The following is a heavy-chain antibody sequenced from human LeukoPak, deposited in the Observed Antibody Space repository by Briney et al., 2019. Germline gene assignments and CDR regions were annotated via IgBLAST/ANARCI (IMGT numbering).Heavy chain of an antibody. Sequence: PGRSLRLSCAAPGIPFSSFGMHWLRQAPGKGLEWVAFIWYDGSNKYYADSVKGRFTISRDNSKNTLYLQMNSLRAEDTAVYYCARDRDANWFDPWGQGTLVTVSS. J-gene: IGHJ5*02. D-gene: IGHD3-10*01. CDR3: ARDRDANWFDP. CDR2: IWYDGSNK. CDR1: GIPFSSFG. V-gene: IGHV3-33*01.